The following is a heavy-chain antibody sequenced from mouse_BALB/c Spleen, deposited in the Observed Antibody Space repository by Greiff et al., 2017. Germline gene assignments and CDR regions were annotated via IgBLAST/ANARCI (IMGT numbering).Heavy chain of an antibody. CDR1: GFTFSSYW. Sequence: EVKVVESGGGLVQPGGSMKLSCVASGFTFSSYWMSWVRQSPEKGLEWVAEIRLKSDNYATHYAESVKGKFTISRDDSKSRLYLQMNSLRAEDTGIYYCTRRYEGYYAMDYWGQGTSVTVSS. CDR3: TRRYEGYYAMDY. CDR2: IRLKSDNYAT. D-gene: IGHD2-14*01. V-gene: IGHV6-6*02. J-gene: IGHJ4*01.